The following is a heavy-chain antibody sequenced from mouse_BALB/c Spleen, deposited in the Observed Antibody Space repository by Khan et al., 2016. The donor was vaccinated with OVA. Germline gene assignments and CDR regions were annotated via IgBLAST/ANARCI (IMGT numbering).Heavy chain of an antibody. D-gene: IGHD2-14*01. V-gene: IGHV3-2*02. CDR1: GYSITSDYA. CDR3: ARSLYYSYGYALDC. CDR2: ISSTGST. Sequence: VQLKESGPGLVKPSQSLSLTCTVTGYSITSDYAWNWIRQLPGNKLEWMGYISSTGSTSYNPSLKSRISITRDTSKNQFFLQLKSVTTEDTATYYGARSLYYSYGYALDCWGRGTSVTVSS. J-gene: IGHJ4*01.